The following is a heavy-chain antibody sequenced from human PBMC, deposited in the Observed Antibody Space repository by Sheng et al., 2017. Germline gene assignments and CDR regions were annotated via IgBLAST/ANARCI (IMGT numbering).Heavy chain of an antibody. Sequence: DVQLLESGGGLVQPGGSLRLSCAGSGFTFSSYAMTWVRQAPGKGLEWVSTISESGDGTYYEDSVKGRFTISRDNSKNTLYLQMNRLRVEDTAKYYCARWRAHWEDYWGQGTLVTVSS. D-gene: IGHD1-26*01. CDR2: ISESGDGT. CDR1: GFTFSSYA. V-gene: IGHV3-23*01. J-gene: IGHJ4*02. CDR3: ARWRAHWEDY.